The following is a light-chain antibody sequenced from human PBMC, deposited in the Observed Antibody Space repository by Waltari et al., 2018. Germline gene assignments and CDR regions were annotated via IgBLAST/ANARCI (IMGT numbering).Light chain of an antibody. Sequence: NFMLTQPHSVSESPGKTVTISCTRSSGSIASNYVQWYQQRPGSAPTTVIYEDNQRPSGVPARFSGSIDSSSNSASLTISGLKTEDDADYYCQSYDSSNVVFGGGTKLTVL. CDR2: EDN. CDR3: QSYDSSNVV. V-gene: IGLV6-57*03. J-gene: IGLJ2*01. CDR1: SGSIASNY.